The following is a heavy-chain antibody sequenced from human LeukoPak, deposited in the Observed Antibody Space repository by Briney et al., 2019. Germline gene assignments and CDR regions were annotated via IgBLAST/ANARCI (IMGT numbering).Heavy chain of an antibody. J-gene: IGHJ4*02. D-gene: IGHD2-2*01. Sequence: PGGSLRLSCAASGFTFSSYAMSWVRKAPGNGLEWVSAISGSGGSTYYADSVKGRFTISRDNSKNTLYLQMNSLRAEDTAVYYCARYCSSTSCNFDYWGQGTLVTVSS. V-gene: IGHV3-23*01. CDR1: GFTFSSYA. CDR2: ISGSGGST. CDR3: ARYCSSTSCNFDY.